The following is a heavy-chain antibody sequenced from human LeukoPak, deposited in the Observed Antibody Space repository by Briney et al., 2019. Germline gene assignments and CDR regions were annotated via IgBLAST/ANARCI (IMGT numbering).Heavy chain of an antibody. CDR3: ARVSGAYYYNYGMDV. D-gene: IGHD6-25*01. Sequence: GGSLRLSCAASAFTFSSYWMAWVRQAPGKGLEWVANIKQDGSDKYYVDSVEGRFSISRDNAKNSLYLQMHSLTAEDTAVYYCARVSGAYYYNYGMDVWGQGTTVTVSS. CDR1: AFTFSSYW. V-gene: IGHV3-7*01. CDR2: IKQDGSDK. J-gene: IGHJ6*02.